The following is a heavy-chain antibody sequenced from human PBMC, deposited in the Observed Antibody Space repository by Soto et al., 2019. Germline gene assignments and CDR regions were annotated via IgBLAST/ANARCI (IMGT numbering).Heavy chain of an antibody. CDR2: IIPMFGTP. D-gene: IGHD3-22*01. V-gene: IGHV1-69*01. CDR1: GGDFSSYS. Sequence: QVQLVQSGAEVKKPGSSVKVSCKTSGGDFSSYSMNWVRQAPGQGPEWMGGIIPMFGTPNYAPRFQGRVTIAAEESTTTVYMELSSLTSEDTAVYYCARDLGPSFYYDSDGPLNPFDIWGQGTMVTVSS. CDR3: ARDLGPSFYYDSDGPLNPFDI. J-gene: IGHJ3*02.